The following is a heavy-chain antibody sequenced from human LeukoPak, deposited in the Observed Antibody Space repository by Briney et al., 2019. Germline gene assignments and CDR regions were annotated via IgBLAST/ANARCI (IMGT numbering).Heavy chain of an antibody. Sequence: NFQGRVTMTTDTSTSTTYMELRSLRSDDTAVYYCARDYYDSSGYYNYWGQGTLVTVSS. CDR3: ARDYYDSSGYYNY. V-gene: IGHV1-18*01. J-gene: IGHJ4*02. D-gene: IGHD3-22*01.